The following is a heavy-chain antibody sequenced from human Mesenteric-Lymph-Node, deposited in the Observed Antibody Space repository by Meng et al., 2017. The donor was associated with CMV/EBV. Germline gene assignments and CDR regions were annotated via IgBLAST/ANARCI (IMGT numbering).Heavy chain of an antibody. D-gene: IGHD5-24*01. J-gene: IGHJ4*02. CDR2: ISGSGGST. Sequence: GGSLRLSCGASGFTFSDYRMNWVRQAPGKGLEWVSAISGSGGSTYYADSVKGRFTISRDNSKNTLYLQMNSLRAEDTAVYYCAKDARRWLQSAPGGYWGQGTLVTVSS. CDR1: GFTFSDYR. V-gene: IGHV3-23*01. CDR3: AKDARRWLQSAPGGY.